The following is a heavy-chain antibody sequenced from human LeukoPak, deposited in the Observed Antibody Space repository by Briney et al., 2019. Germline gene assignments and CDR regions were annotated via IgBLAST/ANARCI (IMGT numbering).Heavy chain of an antibody. Sequence: CPRLSSAASGFTFSVYAMHWGRQAPGKSVGRGSGISWNSGSIGYADSVKGRFTISSDNAKNSLYLQMNSLRAEDTALYYCAKDMQRIRFDAFDIWGQGTMVTVSS. J-gene: IGHJ3*02. CDR3: AKDMQRIRFDAFDI. D-gene: IGHD2/OR15-2a*01. V-gene: IGHV3-9*01. CDR1: GFTFSVYA. CDR2: ISWNSGSI.